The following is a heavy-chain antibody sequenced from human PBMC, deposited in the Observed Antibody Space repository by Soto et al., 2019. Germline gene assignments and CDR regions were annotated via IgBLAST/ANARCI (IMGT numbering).Heavy chain of an antibody. CDR2: IYYSGST. D-gene: IGHD6-13*01. CDR3: AKTAGSNSWYQTPFDS. J-gene: IGHJ4*02. CDR1: GGSISSGAYY. V-gene: IGHV4-39*01. Sequence: SETLSVTCTVSGGSISSGAYYWGWIRQPPGKGLEWIGNIYYSGSTYYNPSLKSRVTISVDTSKNQFSLKLTSATAADTAVYYCAKTAGSNSWYQTPFDSWGQGTLVTVSS.